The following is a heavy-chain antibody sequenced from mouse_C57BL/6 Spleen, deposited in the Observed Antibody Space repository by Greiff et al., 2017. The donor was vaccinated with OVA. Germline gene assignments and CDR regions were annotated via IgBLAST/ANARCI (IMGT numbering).Heavy chain of an antibody. J-gene: IGHJ4*01. V-gene: IGHV10-1*01. CDR3: VRGGYDYDSTDAMDY. Sequence: GGGLVQPKGSLKLSCAASGFSFNTYAMNWVRQAPGKGLEWVARIRSKSNNYATYYADSVKDRFTISRDDSESMLYLQMNNLKTEDTAMYYCVRGGYDYDSTDAMDYWGQGTSVTVSS. D-gene: IGHD2-4*01. CDR1: GFSFNTYA. CDR2: IRSKSNNYAT.